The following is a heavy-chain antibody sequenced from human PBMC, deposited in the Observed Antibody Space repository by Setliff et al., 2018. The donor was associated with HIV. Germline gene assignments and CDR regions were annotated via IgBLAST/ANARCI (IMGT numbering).Heavy chain of an antibody. J-gene: IGHJ6*03. Sequence: LRLSCGASGFSFSSYSMNWVRQAPGKGLEWVSAISGSGGSTYDADSVKGRFTISRDNSKNTMYLQMNSLRAEDTAVYYCAKGRYSSGANYYYYYMDVWGKGTTVTVSS. CDR3: AKGRYSSGANYYYYYMDV. V-gene: IGHV3-23*01. D-gene: IGHD6-19*01. CDR2: ISGSGGST. CDR1: GFSFSSYS.